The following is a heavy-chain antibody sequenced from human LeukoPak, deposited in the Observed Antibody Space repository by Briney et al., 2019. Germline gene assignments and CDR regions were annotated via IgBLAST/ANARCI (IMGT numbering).Heavy chain of an antibody. CDR3: ASGSGWVFDS. CDR1: EFTFNTYW. Sequence: PRGSPRLSSSPSEFTFNTYWMSWFRHAPGEGLGWVANINQDGSERHYVDSVTGRFTISRDNAKKSVYLQMNSLGAEDTAVFYCASGSGWVFDSWGQGTLVTVSS. V-gene: IGHV3-7*01. CDR2: INQDGSER. D-gene: IGHD6-19*01. J-gene: IGHJ4*02.